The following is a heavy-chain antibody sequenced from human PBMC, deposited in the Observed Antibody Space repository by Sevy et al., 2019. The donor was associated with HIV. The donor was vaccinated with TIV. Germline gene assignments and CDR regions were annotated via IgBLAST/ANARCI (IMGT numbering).Heavy chain of an antibody. Sequence: SETLSLTCAVYGGSFSGYYWSWIRQPPGKGLEWIGEINHSGSTNYNPSLKSRVTISVDTSKNQFSLKLSSVTAADTAVYYCARGFRVTIDYFDYWGQRTLVTVSS. J-gene: IGHJ4*02. CDR2: INHSGST. V-gene: IGHV4-34*01. CDR3: ARGFRVTIDYFDY. D-gene: IGHD2-21*02. CDR1: GGSFSGYY.